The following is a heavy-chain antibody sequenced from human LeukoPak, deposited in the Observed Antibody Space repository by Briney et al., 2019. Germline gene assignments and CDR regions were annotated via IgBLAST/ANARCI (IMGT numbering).Heavy chain of an antibody. CDR3: AKDLHIVVVIATRDFDY. J-gene: IGHJ4*02. CDR2: ISGSGGST. V-gene: IGHV3-23*01. Sequence: PGGSLRLSCAASGFTFSSYSMNWVRQAPGKGLEWVSAISGSGGSTYYADSVKGRFTISRDNSKNTLYLQMNSLRAEDTAVYYCAKDLHIVVVIATRDFDYWGQGTLVTVSS. D-gene: IGHD2-21*01. CDR1: GFTFSSYS.